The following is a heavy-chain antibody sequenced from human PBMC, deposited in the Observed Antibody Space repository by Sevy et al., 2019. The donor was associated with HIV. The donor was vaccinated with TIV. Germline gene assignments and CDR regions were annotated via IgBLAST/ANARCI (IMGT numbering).Heavy chain of an antibody. V-gene: IGHV1-69*06. J-gene: IGHJ3*02. D-gene: IGHD1-1*01. CDR2: IIPIFGTA. Sequence: ASVKVSCKASGGTFSSYAISWVRQAPGQGLEWMGGIIPIFGTANYAQKSQGRVTITADKSTSTAYMELSSLRSEDTAVYYCARAGEMATTTSDAFDIWGQGTMVTVSS. CDR3: ARAGEMATTTSDAFDI. CDR1: GGTFSSYA.